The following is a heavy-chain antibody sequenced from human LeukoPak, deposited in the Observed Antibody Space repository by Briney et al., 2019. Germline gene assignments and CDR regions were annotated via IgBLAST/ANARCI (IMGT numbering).Heavy chain of an antibody. V-gene: IGHV1-2*02. CDR1: GYTFTCYY. CDR3: ARDPGTTGGYGDPRLDY. CDR2: INPNSGGT. D-gene: IGHD4-17*01. Sequence: ASVKVSCKASGYTFTCYYMHWVRQAPGQGLEWMGWINPNSGGTNYAQKFQGRVTMTRDTSISTAYMELSRLRSDDTAVYYCARDPGTTGGYGDPRLDYWGQGTLVTVSS. J-gene: IGHJ4*02.